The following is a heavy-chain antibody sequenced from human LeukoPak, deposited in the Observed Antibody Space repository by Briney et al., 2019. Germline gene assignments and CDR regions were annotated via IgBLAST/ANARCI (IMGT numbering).Heavy chain of an antibody. CDR3: ARDFAVGATSSDLDY. D-gene: IGHD1-26*01. J-gene: IGHJ4*02. Sequence: GGSLRLSCAASGFTFSSYAIHWVRQAPGKGLEWVAVISYDGSNKYYADSVTGRFTISRDNSKNTLYLQMNSLRAEDTAVYYCARDFAVGATSSDLDYWGQGTLVTVSS. V-gene: IGHV3-30-3*01. CDR1: GFTFSSYA. CDR2: ISYDGSNK.